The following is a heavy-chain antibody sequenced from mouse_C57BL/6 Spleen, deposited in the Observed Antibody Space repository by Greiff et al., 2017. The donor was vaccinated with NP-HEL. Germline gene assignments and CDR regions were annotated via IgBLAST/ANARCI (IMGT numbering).Heavy chain of an antibody. J-gene: IGHJ4*01. CDR2: IYPGDGDT. D-gene: IGHD2-3*01. CDR1: GYAFSSSW. Sequence: QVQLKESGPELVKPGASVKISCKASGYAFSSSWMNWVKQRPGKGLEWIGRIYPGDGDTNYNGKFKGKATLTADKSSSTAYMQLSSLTSEDSAVYFCARDDGYYHAMDYWGQGTSVTVSS. CDR3: ARDDGYYHAMDY. V-gene: IGHV1-82*01.